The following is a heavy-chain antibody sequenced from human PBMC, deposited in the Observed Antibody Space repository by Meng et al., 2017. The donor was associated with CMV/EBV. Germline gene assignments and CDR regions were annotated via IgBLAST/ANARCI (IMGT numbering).Heavy chain of an antibody. Sequence: ASVKVSCKASGYTFTSYGICWVRQAPGQGLEWMGWISAYNDNTNYAQRLQDRLTMTTDTSTSTAYMELRSLRSDDAAVYYCAGGEDIVGAIFDYWGQGTLVTVSS. CDR1: GYTFTSYG. CDR3: AGGEDIVGAIFDY. CDR2: ISAYNDNT. D-gene: IGHD1-26*01. V-gene: IGHV1-18*01. J-gene: IGHJ4*02.